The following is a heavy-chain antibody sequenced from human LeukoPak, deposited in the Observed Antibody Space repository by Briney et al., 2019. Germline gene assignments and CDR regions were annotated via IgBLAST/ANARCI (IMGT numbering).Heavy chain of an antibody. CDR1: GGSISSGDYY. J-gene: IGHJ4*02. CDR3: ARLGGYSGYDLDY. D-gene: IGHD5-12*01. V-gene: IGHV4-30-4*08. Sequence: PSQTLSLTCTVSGGSISSGDYYWSWIRQPPGKGLEWIGYIYYSGSTYYNPSLKSRVTISVDTSKNQFSLKLSSVTAADTAVYYCARLGGYSGYDLDYWGQGTLVTVSS. CDR2: IYYSGST.